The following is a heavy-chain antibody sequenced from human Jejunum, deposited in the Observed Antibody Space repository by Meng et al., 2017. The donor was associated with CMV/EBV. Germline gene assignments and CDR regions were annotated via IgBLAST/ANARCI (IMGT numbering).Heavy chain of an antibody. CDR1: GFSPVTRGEG. V-gene: IGHV2-5*02. Sequence: QITLKESGPTLVKPTQTLTLTCSVSGFSPVTRGEGVGWIRQPPGKALEWLALIYWGDRERYSPSLNYRLTITKDTSKNEVVLTMTDMDPVDTGTYYCTHFVGGYYPSRPDFWGQGTLVTVSS. J-gene: IGHJ4*02. CDR3: THFVGGYYPSRPDF. CDR2: IYWGDRE. D-gene: IGHD1-26*01.